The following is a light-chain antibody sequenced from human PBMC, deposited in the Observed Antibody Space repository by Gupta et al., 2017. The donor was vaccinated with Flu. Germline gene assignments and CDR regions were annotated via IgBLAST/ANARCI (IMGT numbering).Light chain of an antibody. CDR3: QQFYTSPLT. V-gene: IGKV4-1*01. J-gene: IGKJ4*01. Sequence: DIVMTQSTDSLAVSLGERATINCKSSQSVLDSYDNHNYLACYQQRPGQPPKLLIYLASTRVAEVPDRFSGSGSGTDFTLTISSLQAEDVAVYYCQQFYTSPLTFGGGTKVEIK. CDR1: QSVLDSYDNHNY. CDR2: LAS.